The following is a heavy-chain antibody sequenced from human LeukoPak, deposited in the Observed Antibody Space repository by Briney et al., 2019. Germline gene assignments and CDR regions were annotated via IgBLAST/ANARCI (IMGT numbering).Heavy chain of an antibody. D-gene: IGHD3-9*01. CDR2: ISWNSGSI. V-gene: IGHV3-9*01. CDR1: VFTFDDYA. J-gene: IGHJ5*02. CDR3: AKDSGYDILGFDP. Sequence: GGSLRLSCASSVFTFDDYAMHWVRQARGKGLEWVSGISWNSGSIGYADSVKGRFTISRDNAKNSLYLQMNSLRAEDTALYYCAKDSGYDILGFDPWGQGTLVTVSS.